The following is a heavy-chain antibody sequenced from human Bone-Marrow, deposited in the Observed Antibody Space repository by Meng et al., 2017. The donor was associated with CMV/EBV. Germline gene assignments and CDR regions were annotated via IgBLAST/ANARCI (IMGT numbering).Heavy chain of an antibody. D-gene: IGHD2-2*01. V-gene: IGHV1-46*01. Sequence: QVQLVQSGAEVKKPGASVKVSCKASGYTFTSYGISWVRQAPGQGLEWMGIINPSGGSTSYAQKFQGRVTMTRDTSTSTVYMELSSLRSEDTAVYYCARDLVVVPAANNWFDPWGQGTLVTVSS. CDR2: INPSGGST. CDR3: ARDLVVVPAANNWFDP. J-gene: IGHJ5*02. CDR1: GYTFTSYG.